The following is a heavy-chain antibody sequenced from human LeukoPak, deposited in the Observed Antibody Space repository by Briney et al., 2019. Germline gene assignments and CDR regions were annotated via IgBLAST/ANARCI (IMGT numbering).Heavy chain of an antibody. CDR1: GGTFSSYA. J-gene: IGHJ5*02. Sequence: SVTVSCKASGGTFSSYAISWVRQAPGQGLEWMGGIIPIFGTANYAQKFQGRVTITTDESTSTAYMELSSLRSEDTAVYYCARVVGSDILTGYINWFDPWGQGTLVTVSS. V-gene: IGHV1-69*05. CDR3: ARVVGSDILTGYINWFDP. D-gene: IGHD3-9*01. CDR2: IIPIFGTA.